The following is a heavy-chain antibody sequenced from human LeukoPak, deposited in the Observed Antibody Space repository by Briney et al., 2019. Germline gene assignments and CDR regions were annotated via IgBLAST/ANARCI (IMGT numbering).Heavy chain of an antibody. Sequence: GESLKISCKGSGYSFTSYWIGWVRQMPGKGLEWMGIIYPGDSDTRYSPSFQGQVTISADKSISTVYLQWNSLKASDTAMSYCARTNGQPFDFDYWLQGTKVTDSA. J-gene: IGHJ4*02. CDR1: GYSFTSYW. D-gene: IGHD2-8*01. CDR3: ARTNGQPFDFDY. V-gene: IGHV5-51*03. CDR2: IYPGDSDT.